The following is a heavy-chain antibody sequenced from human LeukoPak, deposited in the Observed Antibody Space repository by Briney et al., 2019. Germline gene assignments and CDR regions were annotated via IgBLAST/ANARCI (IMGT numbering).Heavy chain of an antibody. CDR1: GFTVSSNY. CDR2: IKQDGSEK. J-gene: IGHJ4*02. Sequence: GGSLRLSCAASGFTVSSNYMSWVRQAPGKGLEWVANIKQDGSEKYYVDSVKGRFTISRDNAKNSLYLRMNSLRAEDTAVYYCARSPGDMIVVVIAYYDYWGQGTLVTVSS. V-gene: IGHV3-7*01. CDR3: ARSPGDMIVVVIAYYDY. D-gene: IGHD3-22*01.